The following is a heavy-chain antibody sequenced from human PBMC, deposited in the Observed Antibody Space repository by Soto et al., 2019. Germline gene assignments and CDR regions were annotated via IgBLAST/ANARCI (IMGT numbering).Heavy chain of an antibody. J-gene: IGHJ6*02. Sequence: GGSLRLSCAASGFTVRSHYMSWVRQAPGKGLEWVSTTYTDGTTSYADTVKGRFTISRGNSKNTLHLQMSSLRAEDTAVFYCARAPGTYYYGLDVWGQGTTVTVSS. CDR3: ARAPGTYYYGLDV. V-gene: IGHV3-53*01. D-gene: IGHD3-10*01. CDR1: GFTVRSHY. CDR2: TYTDGTT.